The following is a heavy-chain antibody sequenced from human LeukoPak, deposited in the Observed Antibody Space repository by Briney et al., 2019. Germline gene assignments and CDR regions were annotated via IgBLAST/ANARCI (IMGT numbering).Heavy chain of an antibody. CDR1: DFSFITYA. V-gene: IGHV3-23*01. CDR3: ARFHTIFGVVKRYYYYYMDV. J-gene: IGHJ6*03. CDR2: ISGGGDAT. Sequence: GGSLRLSCAASDFSFITYAMSWVRQAPGKGLEWVSTISGGGDATYYADSVKGRFTISRDNSKNTLYLQMNSLRVEDTAVYYCARFHTIFGVVKRYYYYYMDVWGKGTTVTVSS. D-gene: IGHD3-3*01.